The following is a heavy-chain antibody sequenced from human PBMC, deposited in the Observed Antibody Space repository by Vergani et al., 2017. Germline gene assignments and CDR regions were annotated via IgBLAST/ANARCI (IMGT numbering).Heavy chain of an antibody. V-gene: IGHV3-66*02. Sequence: ELQLVESGGGLVQPGGSLRLSCAASGSTVSGNYMTWVRQAPGKGLEWVSHIYSGDETYYADSVKGRVTIPRDTSQNTLHLQINNIRVEDPAVYYCARGNYYGSGTYVDPWGQGTLVTVSS. CDR1: GSTVSGNY. J-gene: IGHJ5*02. CDR2: IYSGDET. D-gene: IGHD3-10*01. CDR3: ARGNYYGSGTYVDP.